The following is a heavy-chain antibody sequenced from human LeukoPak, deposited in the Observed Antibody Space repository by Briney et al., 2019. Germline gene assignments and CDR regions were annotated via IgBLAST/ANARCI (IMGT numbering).Heavy chain of an antibody. Sequence: EASVKVSSKDSRGTFITYSINWGRQAPGQGLEWMGGIIPIFGTGNPAQKFQDRVTLTADAYTRTAFMELSSLRSEDTAVYYCATDVPAETVMGSAFDMGGQGTMVTV. CDR3: ATDVPAETVMGSAFDM. CDR1: RGTFITYS. V-gene: IGHV1-69*01. D-gene: IGHD5-18*01. J-gene: IGHJ3*02. CDR2: IIPIFGTG.